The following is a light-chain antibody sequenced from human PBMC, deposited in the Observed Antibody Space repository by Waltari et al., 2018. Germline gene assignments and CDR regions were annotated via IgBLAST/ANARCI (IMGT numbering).Light chain of an antibody. J-gene: IGKJ4*01. CDR2: LGS. Sequence: DIVMTQSPISLPVTPGEPASIPCRSRQSLLHSNGYNYLDWYLQKPGQSPQLLIYLGSYRASGVPDRFSGSGSGTDFTLKISRVEADDFGVYYCMQALQTPLTFGRGTKVEIK. CDR3: MQALQTPLT. CDR1: QSLLHSNGYNY. V-gene: IGKV2-28*01.